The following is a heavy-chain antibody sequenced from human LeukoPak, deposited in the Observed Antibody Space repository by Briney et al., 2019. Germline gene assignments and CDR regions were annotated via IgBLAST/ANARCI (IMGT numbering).Heavy chain of an antibody. D-gene: IGHD5-18*01. CDR1: GFTFSRAG. CDR3: ARDASDTAMVGYFQR. CDR2: VSSDGHIQ. J-gene: IGHJ1*01. V-gene: IGHV3-30*03. Sequence: GRSLRLSCAASGFTFSRAGMHWVRQAPGKGLEWVAVVSSDGHIQSYGDSVKGRFTISRDNSKNTLYLQMNSLRAEDTAVYYCARDASDTAMVGYFQRWGQGTLVTVSS.